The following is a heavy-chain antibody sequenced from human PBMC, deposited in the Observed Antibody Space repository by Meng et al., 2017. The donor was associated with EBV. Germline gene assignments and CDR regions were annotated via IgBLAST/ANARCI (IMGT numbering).Heavy chain of an antibody. Sequence: QVQTGQCGAELKKPGASVKVSCKSSGYTFNGYYMQWVRQAPGQGLEWMGRINPNSGGTNYAQKFQGRVTMTRDTSISTAYMELSRLRSDDTAVYYCARVGIAVAGTGDYWGQGTLVTVSS. V-gene: IGHV1-2*06. J-gene: IGHJ4*02. D-gene: IGHD6-19*01. CDR3: ARVGIAVAGTGDY. CDR2: INPNSGGT. CDR1: GYTFNGYY.